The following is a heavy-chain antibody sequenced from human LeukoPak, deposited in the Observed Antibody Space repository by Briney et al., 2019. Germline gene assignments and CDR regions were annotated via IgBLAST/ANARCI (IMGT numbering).Heavy chain of an antibody. D-gene: IGHD3-16*02. CDR2: IYYSGST. V-gene: IGHV4-59*01. CDR1: GGSISSYY. J-gene: IGHJ4*02. Sequence: SETLSLTCTVSGGSISSYYWSRIRQPPGKGLEWIGYIYYSGSTSYNPSLKSRVTMSVDTSKNQFSLKLSSVTAADTAVYYCARSYPGYYFDYWGQGTLVTVSS. CDR3: ARSYPGYYFDY.